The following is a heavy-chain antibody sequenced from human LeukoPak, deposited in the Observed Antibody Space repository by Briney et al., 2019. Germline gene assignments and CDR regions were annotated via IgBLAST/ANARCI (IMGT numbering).Heavy chain of an antibody. CDR2: ISSSSSYI. D-gene: IGHD5-12*01. CDR1: GFTFSSYS. V-gene: IGHV3-21*01. J-gene: IGHJ3*02. Sequence: GGSLRLSCAASGFTFSSYSMNWVRQAPGKGLEWVSSISSSSSYIYYADSVKGRFTISRDNAKNSLYLQMNSLRAEDTAVYYCARVVAPRHAFDIWGQGTMVTVSS. CDR3: ARVVAPRHAFDI.